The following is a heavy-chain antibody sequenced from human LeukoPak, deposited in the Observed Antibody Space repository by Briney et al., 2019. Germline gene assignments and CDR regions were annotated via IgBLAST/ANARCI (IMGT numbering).Heavy chain of an antibody. V-gene: IGHV3-53*01. J-gene: IGHJ4*02. CDR2: IYSGDYT. CDR3: ARGVRASDFDY. Sequence: GGSLRLSCAASGFTVSNNYMSWVRQAPGKGLEWVSVIYSGDYTYYADSVKGRFTISRDNSKNTLYLQMNSLRAEDTAVYYCARGVRASDFDYWGQGTLVTVSS. D-gene: IGHD3-10*01. CDR1: GFTVSNNY.